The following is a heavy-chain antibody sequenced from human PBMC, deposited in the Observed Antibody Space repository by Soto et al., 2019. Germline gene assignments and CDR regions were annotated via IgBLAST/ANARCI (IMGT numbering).Heavy chain of an antibody. J-gene: IGHJ3*02. D-gene: IGHD3-10*01. CDR1: GYTFTSYY. CDR3: ARGLWFGELLSGAFDI. CDR2: INPSGGST. Sequence: GASVKVSCKASGYTFTSYYMHWVRQAPGQGLEWMGIINPSGGSTSYAQKFQGRVTMTRDTSTSTVYMELSSLRSEDTAVYYCARGLWFGELLSGAFDIWGQGTMVTVSS. V-gene: IGHV1-46*01.